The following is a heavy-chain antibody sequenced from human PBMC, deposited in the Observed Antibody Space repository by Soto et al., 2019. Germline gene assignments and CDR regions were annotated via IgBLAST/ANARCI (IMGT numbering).Heavy chain of an antibody. V-gene: IGHV3-9*01. CDR1: GFTFDDYA. Sequence: GGSLRLSCAASGFTFDDYAMHWVRQAPGKGLEWVSGISWNSGSIGYADSVKGRFTISRDNAKNSLYLQMNSLRAEDTALYYCAKGKYSSSSRNAFDIWGQGTMVTVSS. J-gene: IGHJ3*02. CDR3: AKGKYSSSSRNAFDI. CDR2: ISWNSGSI. D-gene: IGHD6-6*01.